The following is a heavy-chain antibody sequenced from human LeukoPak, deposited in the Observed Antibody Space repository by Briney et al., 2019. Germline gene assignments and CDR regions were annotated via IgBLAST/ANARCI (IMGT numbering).Heavy chain of an antibody. CDR1: GGTFRSYA. D-gene: IGHD5-18*01. J-gene: IGHJ3*02. CDR3: ATAIDSFDI. Sequence: SVKLSRNASGGTFRSYAISWVRHAPAQALEWMWRIIPIFGTANYAQKFQGRVTITTHESTRTAYMELSSLRSEDTAVYYCATAIDSFDIGGERTTVTVSS. CDR2: IIPIFGTA. V-gene: IGHV1-69*05.